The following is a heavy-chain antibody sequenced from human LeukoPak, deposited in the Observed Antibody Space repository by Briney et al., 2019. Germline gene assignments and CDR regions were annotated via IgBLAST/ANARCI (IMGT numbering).Heavy chain of an antibody. CDR2: INHSGST. J-gene: IGHJ4*02. CDR1: GGSFSGYY. CDR3: ARGPMYGSPDY. Sequence: SETLSLTCAVYGGSFSGYYWSWIRQPPGKGLEWIGEINHSGSTNYNPSLKSRVTISVDTSKNQFSLKLSSVTAADTAVYYCARGPMYGSPDYCGRGTLVTVSS. V-gene: IGHV4-34*01. D-gene: IGHD1-26*01.